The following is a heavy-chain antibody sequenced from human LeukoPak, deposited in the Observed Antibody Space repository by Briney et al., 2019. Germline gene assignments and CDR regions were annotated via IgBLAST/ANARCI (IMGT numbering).Heavy chain of an antibody. J-gene: IGHJ4*02. Sequence: PSETLSLTCTVSGGSISSYYWTWIRQPPGKGLEWIGHIYYSGSTNYNPSLKSRVTISVDTSKNQFSLNLGSVTAADTAVYYCASLTSYCSSPTCQESDYWGQGTLVTVSS. CDR1: GGSISSYY. V-gene: IGHV4-59*12. CDR3: ASLTSYCSSPTCQESDY. D-gene: IGHD2-2*01. CDR2: IYYSGST.